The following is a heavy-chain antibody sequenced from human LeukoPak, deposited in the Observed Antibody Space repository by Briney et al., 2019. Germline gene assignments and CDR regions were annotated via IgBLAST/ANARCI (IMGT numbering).Heavy chain of an antibody. D-gene: IGHD6-13*01. CDR3: ASSGWYARHWFDP. CDR2: INAGNGNT. V-gene: IGHV1-3*01. CDR1: GYTFTSYA. Sequence: ASVKVSCKASGYTFTSYAMHWVRQAPGQRLGWMGWINAGNGNTKYSQKFQGRVTITRDTSASTAYMELSSLRSEDTAVYYCASSGWYARHWFDPWGQGTLVTVSS. J-gene: IGHJ5*02.